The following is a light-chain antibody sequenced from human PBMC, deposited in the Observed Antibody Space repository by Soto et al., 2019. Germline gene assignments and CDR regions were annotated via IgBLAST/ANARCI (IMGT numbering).Light chain of an antibody. Sequence: EIVLTQSPGTLSLSPWERATLSCIASQSVSNNYLAWYQQKPGQAPRLLIYGISDRATGIPDRFSGSGSGTDFTLTISRLEPEDFAVYYCQQYASSPRTFGQGTKVDIK. CDR2: GIS. V-gene: IGKV3-20*01. CDR1: QSVSNNY. J-gene: IGKJ1*01. CDR3: QQYASSPRT.